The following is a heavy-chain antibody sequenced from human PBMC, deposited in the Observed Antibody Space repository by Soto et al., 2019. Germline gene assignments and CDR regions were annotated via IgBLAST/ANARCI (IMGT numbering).Heavy chain of an antibody. Sequence: GGSLRLSCAASGFTFSSYAMSWVRQAPGKGLEWVSAISGNGGRTDYADSVKGRFTISRDNSKNTLYLQMNSLKTEDTAVYYCTTTPTTGYCSGGSCFPVPNAFDIWGQGTMVTVSS. CDR1: GFTFSSYA. CDR2: ISGNGGRT. D-gene: IGHD2-15*01. V-gene: IGHV3-23*01. J-gene: IGHJ3*02. CDR3: TTTPTTGYCSGGSCFPVPNAFDI.